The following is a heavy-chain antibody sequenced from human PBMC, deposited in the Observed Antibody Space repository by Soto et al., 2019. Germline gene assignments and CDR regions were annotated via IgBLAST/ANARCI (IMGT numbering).Heavy chain of an antibody. CDR2: INPAGSVT. J-gene: IGHJ4*02. V-gene: IGHV1-46*01. CDR1: GISFINHY. D-gene: IGHD5-18*01. Sequence: ASVKVSCKASGISFINHYVHWVRQAPRQGPEWMGVINPAGSVTVYSLKLQGRVTVTRDTSASTAYMELSSLTSEDTAVYYCARDPGYSYGYNWGQGTLVTVSS. CDR3: ARDPGYSYGYN.